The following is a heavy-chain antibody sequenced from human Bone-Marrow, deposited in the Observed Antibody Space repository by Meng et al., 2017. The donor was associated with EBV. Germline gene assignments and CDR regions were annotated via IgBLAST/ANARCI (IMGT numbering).Heavy chain of an antibody. CDR1: GSTFSSYA. J-gene: IGHJ4*02. Sequence: EVQLLESGGGLVQPGGSLRLSCAASGSTFSSYAMSWVRQAPGKGLEWVSAISGSGGSTYYADSVKGRFTISRDNSKNTLYLQMNSLRAEDTAVYYCAKDFGTYYYDSSGYTPDYWGQGTLVTVSS. V-gene: IGHV3-23*01. CDR3: AKDFGTYYYDSSGYTPDY. D-gene: IGHD3-22*01. CDR2: ISGSGGST.